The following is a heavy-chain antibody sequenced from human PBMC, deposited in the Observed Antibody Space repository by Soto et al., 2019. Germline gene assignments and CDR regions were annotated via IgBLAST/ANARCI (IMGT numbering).Heavy chain of an antibody. Sequence: QVQLQQSGPGLVKPSQTLSLTCTVSGDSISSDYYHWTWIRQSPGKGLEWIGYIHHSGSILYNPSLKSRVTISVDTSKNQFSLRLTSVTAADTAVYFCAREDDGGGSLDVWGQGTTVTVSS. V-gene: IGHV4-30-4*08. CDR1: GDSISSDYYH. D-gene: IGHD1-1*01. CDR3: AREDDGGGSLDV. CDR2: IHHSGSI. J-gene: IGHJ6*02.